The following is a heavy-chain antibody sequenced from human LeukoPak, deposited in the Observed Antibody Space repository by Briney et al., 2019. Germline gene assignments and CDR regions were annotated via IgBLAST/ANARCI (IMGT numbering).Heavy chain of an antibody. V-gene: IGHV1-46*01. D-gene: IGHD2/OR15-2a*01. CDR1: GDTFTSYY. CDR2: INPSGGST. CDR3: ARDVIVGHAFDI. J-gene: IGHJ3*02. Sequence: ASVKVSCKASGDTFTSYYMHWVRQAPGQGLEWMGIINPSGGSTSYAQKFQGRVTMTRDTSTSTVYMELSSLRSEDTAVYYCARDVIVGHAFDIWGQGTMVTVSS.